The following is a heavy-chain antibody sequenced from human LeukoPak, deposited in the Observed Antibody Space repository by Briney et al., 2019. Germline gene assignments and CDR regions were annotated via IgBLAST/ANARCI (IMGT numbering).Heavy chain of an antibody. V-gene: IGHV1-8*01. CDR3: ARDFHDYVWGSYRQTDAFDI. J-gene: IGHJ3*02. Sequence: ASVKVSCKASGYTFTSYDINWVRQATGQGLEWMGWMNPNSGNTGYAQKFQGRVTITRNTSISTAYMELSSLRSEDTAVYYCARDFHDYVWGSYRQTDAFDIWGQGTMVTVSS. D-gene: IGHD3-16*02. CDR1: GYTFTSYD. CDR2: MNPNSGNT.